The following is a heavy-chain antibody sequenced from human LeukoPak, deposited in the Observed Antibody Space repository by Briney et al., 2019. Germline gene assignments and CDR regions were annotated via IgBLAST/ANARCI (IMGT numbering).Heavy chain of an antibody. CDR1: GFTFNNAW. D-gene: IGHD6-19*01. Sequence: GGSPRLSCAASGFTFNNAWMNWVRQAPGKGLEWVGPIKSKTDGGTTDYAAPVKGRFTISRDDSKNTLYLQMNSLKTDDTAVYYCTRYSSSGWVWGQGTLVTVSS. J-gene: IGHJ4*02. V-gene: IGHV3-15*01. CDR2: IKSKTDGGTT. CDR3: TRYSSSGWV.